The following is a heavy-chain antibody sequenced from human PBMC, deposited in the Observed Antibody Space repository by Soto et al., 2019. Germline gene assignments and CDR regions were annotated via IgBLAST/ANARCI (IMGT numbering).Heavy chain of an antibody. V-gene: IGHV3-53*01. J-gene: IGHJ1*01. CDR3: ARDRVESGYPEYFQH. D-gene: IGHD3-22*01. Sequence: EVQLVESGGGLIQPGGSLRLSCAASGFTVSSNYMSWVRQAPGKGLEWVSVIYSGGSTYYADSVKGRFTISRDNSKNTLYLQMNSLRADDTGVYYCARDRVESGYPEYFQHWGQGTLVTVSS. CDR2: IYSGGST. CDR1: GFTVSSNY.